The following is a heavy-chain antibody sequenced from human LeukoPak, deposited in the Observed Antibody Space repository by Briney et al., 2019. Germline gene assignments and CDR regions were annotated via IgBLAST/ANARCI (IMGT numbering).Heavy chain of an antibody. D-gene: IGHD2-8*01. Sequence: GGSLRLSCAASGFTFSSYAVSWVRQAPGKRLEWVSSISGSGGSTYSADSVKGRFTISRDNSKNTLYLQMNSLRAVDTALYYCAKDRSCTNDICHGDFDYWGQGTLVTVSS. CDR3: AKDRSCTNDICHGDFDY. J-gene: IGHJ4*02. CDR2: ISGSGGST. CDR1: GFTFSSYA. V-gene: IGHV3-23*01.